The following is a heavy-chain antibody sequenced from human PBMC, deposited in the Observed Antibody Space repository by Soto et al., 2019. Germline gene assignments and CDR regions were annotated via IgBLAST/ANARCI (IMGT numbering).Heavy chain of an antibody. CDR3: AKGRGGSGSLTPRVDF. CDR2: ISGGGDTT. J-gene: IGHJ4*02. V-gene: IGHV3-23*01. D-gene: IGHD3-10*01. CDR1: GLTFNNYA. Sequence: EVQLLESGGGLVQPAGSLRLSCAASGLTFNNYAMTWVRQAPGKGLEWVSAISGGGDTTSYADSVKGRFTVSRDGSKNTLYLQMSSLRAEDTALYYCAKGRGGSGSLTPRVDFWGQGTLVTVSS.